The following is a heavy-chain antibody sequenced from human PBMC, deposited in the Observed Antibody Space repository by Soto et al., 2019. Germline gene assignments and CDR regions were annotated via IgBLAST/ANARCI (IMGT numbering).Heavy chain of an antibody. V-gene: IGHV1-69*13. CDR2: IIPIFGTA. Sequence: SVKVSCKASGGTFSSYAISWVRQAPGQGLEWMGGIIPIFGTANYAQKFQGRVTITADESTSTAYMELSSLRSEDTAVYYCARPRTLDGHDAFDIWGQGTMVTVS. CDR1: GGTFSSYA. CDR3: ARPRTLDGHDAFDI. J-gene: IGHJ3*02.